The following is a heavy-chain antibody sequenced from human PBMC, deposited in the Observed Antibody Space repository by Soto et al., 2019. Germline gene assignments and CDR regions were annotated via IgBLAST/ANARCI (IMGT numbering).Heavy chain of an antibody. D-gene: IGHD2-2*01. Sequence: PGGSLRLSCAASGFTFSSYSMNWVRQAPGKGLEWVSYISSSSSTIYYADSVKGRFTISRDNAKNSLYLQMNSLRAEDTAVYYCARAPIVVVPAAAWKRTKKDYYYYMDVWGKGTTVTVSS. CDR1: GFTFSSYS. CDR3: ARAPIVVVPAAAWKRTKKDYYYYMDV. CDR2: ISSSSSTI. V-gene: IGHV3-48*01. J-gene: IGHJ6*03.